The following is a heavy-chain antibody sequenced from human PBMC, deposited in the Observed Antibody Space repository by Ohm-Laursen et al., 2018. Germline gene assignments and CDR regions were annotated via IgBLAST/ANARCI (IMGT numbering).Heavy chain of an antibody. V-gene: IGHV4-38-2*01. CDR1: GYSISSGYY. J-gene: IGHJ3*02. CDR3: ARHLGDAFDI. Sequence: GTLSLTCAVSGYSISSGYYWGWIRQPPGKGLEWIGEINHSGSTNYNPSLKSRFTISVDTSKNQVSLTLSSVTAADTAVYYCARHLGDAFDIWGQGTMVTVSS. CDR2: INHSGST.